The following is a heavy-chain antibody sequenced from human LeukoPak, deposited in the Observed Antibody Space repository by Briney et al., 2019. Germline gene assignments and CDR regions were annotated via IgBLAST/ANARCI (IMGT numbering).Heavy chain of an antibody. CDR3: ARGYGSMYHYPSASDPPDDY. V-gene: IGHV1-2*02. J-gene: IGHJ4*02. D-gene: IGHD2-2*01. CDR1: GYTFTDYY. CDR2: LNPNSGGT. Sequence: GASVKVSCKASGYTFTDYYIHWVRQAPGQRLEWMGWLNPNSGGTIYAQKFQGRVIMTRDTSISTAYMELNRLTSDDTAVYYCARGYGSMYHYPSASDPPDDYWGQGTLVTVSS.